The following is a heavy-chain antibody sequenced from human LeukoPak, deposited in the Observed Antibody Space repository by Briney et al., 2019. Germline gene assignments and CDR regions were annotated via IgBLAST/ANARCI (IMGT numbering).Heavy chain of an antibody. CDR3: ARGGTRNPVLLWFGGGDYYFDY. J-gene: IGHJ4*02. D-gene: IGHD3-10*01. Sequence: GGSLRLSCEASGFTFSICGMHWVRQAPGKGLEWEANIKQDGSEEYYVDSVKGRFTISRDNAKNSLYLQMNSLRAEDTAVYYCARGGTRNPVLLWFGGGDYYFDYWGQGTLVTVSS. V-gene: IGHV3-7*01. CDR1: GFTFSICG. CDR2: IKQDGSEE.